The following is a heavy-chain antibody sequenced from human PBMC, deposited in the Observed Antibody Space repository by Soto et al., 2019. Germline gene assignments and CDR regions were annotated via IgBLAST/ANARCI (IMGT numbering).Heavy chain of an antibody. D-gene: IGHD2-2*02. V-gene: IGHV1-3*04. CDR2: IHTGSGYT. CDR3: AAGDIVVVPAAIGGAEAFDI. CDR1: GYSFTRNA. J-gene: IGHJ3*02. Sequence: GSVEVSFKASGYSFTRNAMHLVRQAPGQRLQWLGWIHTGSGYTQYSQNFQGRVTITKDTSASTAYMELSSLRSEDTAVYYCAAGDIVVVPAAIGGAEAFDIWGQGTMVTVSS.